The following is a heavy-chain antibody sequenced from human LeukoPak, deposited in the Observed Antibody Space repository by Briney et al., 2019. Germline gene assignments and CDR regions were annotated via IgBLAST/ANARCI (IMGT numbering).Heavy chain of an antibody. CDR1: GGSISSFY. J-gene: IGHJ6*02. Sequence: SETLSLTCTVSGGSISSFYWSWIRQPPGKGLEWIGSIYYSGSTYYNLSLKSRVTISVDTSKNQFSLKLSFVTAADTAVYYCASQSGGSYYGDYYYGMDVWGQGTTVTVSS. CDR3: ASQSGGSYYGDYYYGMDV. V-gene: IGHV4-59*05. D-gene: IGHD1-26*01. CDR2: IYYSGST.